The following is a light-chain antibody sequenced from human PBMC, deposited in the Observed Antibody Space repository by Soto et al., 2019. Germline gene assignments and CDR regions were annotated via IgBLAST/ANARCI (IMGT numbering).Light chain of an antibody. J-gene: IGLJ2*01. V-gene: IGLV2-14*01. CDR2: EVS. CDR3: ISHAGSSVI. CDR1: SSDIGAYKY. Sequence: QSVPTQPASVSGSPGQSITISCTGTSSDIGAYKYVSWCQQYPGKAPKLIIYEVSNRPSGVSNRFSGSKSGNTASLTISGLQAEDEADYYCISHAGSSVIFGKGTKLTVL.